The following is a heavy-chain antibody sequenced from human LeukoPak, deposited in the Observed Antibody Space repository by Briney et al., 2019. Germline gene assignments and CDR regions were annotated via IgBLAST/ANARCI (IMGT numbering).Heavy chain of an antibody. V-gene: IGHV3-7*01. CDR2: IKGDGSEK. CDR1: GFTFSSYW. Sequence: PGGSLRLSCAASGFTFSSYWMSWVRQAPGKGLEWVANIKGDGSEKYYVDSVKGRFSISRDNAKNLLYLQVNSLRADDTAVYYCARARLSFTRGIGANYFDYWGQGTPVTVSS. J-gene: IGHJ4*02. CDR3: ARARLSFTRGIGANYFDY. D-gene: IGHD2-15*01.